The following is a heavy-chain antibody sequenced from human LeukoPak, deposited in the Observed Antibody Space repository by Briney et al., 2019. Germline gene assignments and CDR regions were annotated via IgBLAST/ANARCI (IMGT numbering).Heavy chain of an antibody. CDR2: IRHDEANS. V-gene: IGHV3-30*02. CDR3: AKEYTPSSPLGELDS. CDR1: GFNLNSYA. J-gene: IGHJ4*02. Sequence: GGALRLSCAVSGFNLNSYAMHWVRQAPGKGLEWVAVIRHDEANSFYADSVQGRFTISRDPPKKLLYLQMNSLRVEDTAVYYCAKEYTPSSPLGELDSWGQGTLVSVSS. D-gene: IGHD6-6*01.